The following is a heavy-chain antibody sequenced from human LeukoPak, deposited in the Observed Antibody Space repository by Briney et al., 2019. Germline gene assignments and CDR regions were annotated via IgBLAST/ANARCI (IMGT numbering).Heavy chain of an antibody. D-gene: IGHD6-19*01. J-gene: IGHJ4*02. CDR2: INPNSGGT. V-gene: IGHV1-2*02. CDR1: GYTFTGYY. CDR3: ARVDSSGWSPSRADY. Sequence: ASVKVSCKASGYTFTGYYMHWVRQAPGQGLEWMGWINPNSGGTNYAQKFQGRVTMTRDTSISTAYMELSRLRSDDTAVYYCARVDSSGWSPSRADYWGQGTLVTVSS.